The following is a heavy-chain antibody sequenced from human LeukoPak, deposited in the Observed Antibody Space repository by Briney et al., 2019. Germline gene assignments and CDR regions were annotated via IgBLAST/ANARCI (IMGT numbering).Heavy chain of an antibody. V-gene: IGHV3-7*01. CDR3: ATYFLGNPFAF. Sequence: GGSLRLSCAASGFAFSTYWMTWVRQAPGEGLDWVASINQDGSEIHYVDSVKGRFTISRDSATNSLYLQMNSLRAEDTAVYYCATYFLGNPFAFWGQGTMVTVSP. CDR1: GFAFSTYW. D-gene: IGHD7-27*01. J-gene: IGHJ3*01. CDR2: INQDGSEI.